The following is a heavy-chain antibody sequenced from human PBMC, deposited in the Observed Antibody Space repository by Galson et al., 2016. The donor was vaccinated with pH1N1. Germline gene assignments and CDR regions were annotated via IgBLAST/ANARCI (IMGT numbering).Heavy chain of an antibody. J-gene: IGHJ2*01. D-gene: IGHD4-17*01. V-gene: IGHV4-30-4*08. CDR3: ARGLDGDYVGYFDL. CDR1: GGSISSSDYF. Sequence: LSLTCTVSGGSISSSDYFWSWIRQPPGKGLEWIGYIYYSGSTYYNPSLKSRVTISIDTSKNQFSLKLSSVTAADTAVYYCARGLDGDYVGYFDLWGRGTLVTVSS. CDR2: IYYSGST.